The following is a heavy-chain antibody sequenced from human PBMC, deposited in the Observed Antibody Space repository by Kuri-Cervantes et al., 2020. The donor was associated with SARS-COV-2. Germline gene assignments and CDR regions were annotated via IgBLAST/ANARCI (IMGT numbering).Heavy chain of an antibody. D-gene: IGHD6-13*01. CDR2: VHYSGNT. Sequence: SETLSLTCTVSAGSIAPYYWSWVRQPPGQGLQWIGTVHYSGNTNYNPSLNSRVTISVDTSKNQFSLKLSSVTAADTAVYYCARHRVFAYSPFDYWGQGTLVTVSS. J-gene: IGHJ4*02. V-gene: IGHV4-59*08. CDR3: ARHRVFAYSPFDY. CDR1: AGSIAPYY.